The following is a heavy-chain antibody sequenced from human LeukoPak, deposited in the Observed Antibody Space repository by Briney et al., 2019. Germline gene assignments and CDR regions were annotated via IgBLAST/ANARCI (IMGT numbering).Heavy chain of an antibody. CDR1: GYTFCDYY. CDR2: ICSSGSII. V-gene: IGHV3-11*04. J-gene: IGHJ3*02. D-gene: IGHD6-13*01. Sequence: GSLRLSCAASGYTFCDYYTSWMPHALGKGLEWVSYICSSGSIIYYADSVRSRFTLSTDKAKISLYLQMNSLRAEDTAVYYCARRISSSWYNYAVDIWGQGTMVSVSS. CDR3: ARRISSSWYNYAVDI.